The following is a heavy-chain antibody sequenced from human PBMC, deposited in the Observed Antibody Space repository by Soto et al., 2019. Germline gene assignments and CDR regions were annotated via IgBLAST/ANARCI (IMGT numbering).Heavy chain of an antibody. V-gene: IGHV4-34*01. Sequence: SETLSLTCAVYGGSFSGYYWSWIRQPPGKGLEWIGEINHSGSTNYNPSLKSRVTISVDTSKNQFSLKLSSVTAADTAVYYCARVWWLDPNPHGMDVWGQGTTVTVSS. CDR3: ARVWWLDPNPHGMDV. J-gene: IGHJ6*02. CDR2: INHSGST. CDR1: GGSFSGYY. D-gene: IGHD2-21*01.